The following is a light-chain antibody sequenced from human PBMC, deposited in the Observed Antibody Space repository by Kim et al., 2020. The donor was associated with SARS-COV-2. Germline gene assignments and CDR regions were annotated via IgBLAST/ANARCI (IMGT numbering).Light chain of an antibody. J-gene: IGKJ3*01. Sequence: AIRMTQSPSSLSASIGDRVTITCRASQGISSYLAWYQQKPGKAPKLLIYAASTLQSGVPSRFSGSGSGTDFTLTISCLQPEDFATYYCQQNYSNPPTFGPGTKVDIK. CDR2: AAS. CDR1: QGISSY. CDR3: QQNYSNPPT. V-gene: IGKV1-8*01.